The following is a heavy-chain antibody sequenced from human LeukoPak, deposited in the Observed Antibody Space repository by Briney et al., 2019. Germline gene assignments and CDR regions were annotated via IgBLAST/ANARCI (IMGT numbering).Heavy chain of an antibody. CDR2: ISSSSSYI. V-gene: IGHV3-21*01. J-gene: IGHJ5*02. CDR1: GFTFSNAW. Sequence: GGSLRLSCTASGFTFSNAWMNWVRQAPGKGLEWVSSISSSSSYIYYADSVKGRFTISRDNAKNSLYLQMNSLRAEDTAVYYCARSSSRDGYRSNWFDPWGQGTLVTVSS. D-gene: IGHD5-24*01. CDR3: ARSSSRDGYRSNWFDP.